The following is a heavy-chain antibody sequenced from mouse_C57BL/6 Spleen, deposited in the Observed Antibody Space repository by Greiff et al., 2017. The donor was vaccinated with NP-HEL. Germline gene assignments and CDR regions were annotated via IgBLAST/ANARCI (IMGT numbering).Heavy chain of an antibody. V-gene: IGHV1-72*01. D-gene: IGHD2-4*01. Sequence: QVQLQQPGAELVKPGASVKLSCKASGYTFTSYWMHWVKQRPGRGLEWIGRIDPNSGGTKYNEKFKSKATLTVDKPSSTAYMQLSSLTSEDSAVYYCASGHYDYDEEHYYAMDYWGQGTSVTVSS. CDR3: ASGHYDYDEEHYYAMDY. CDR1: GYTFTSYW. CDR2: IDPNSGGT. J-gene: IGHJ4*01.